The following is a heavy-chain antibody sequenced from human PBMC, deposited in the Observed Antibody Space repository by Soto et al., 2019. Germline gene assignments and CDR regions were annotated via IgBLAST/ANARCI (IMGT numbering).Heavy chain of an antibody. Sequence: QVQLVESGGGVVQPGRSLRLSCAASGFTFSSYAMHWVRQAPGKGLEWVAGISYDGSNKYYADSVKGRFTISRDNSKNTLYLQINSLRAEDTAVYYCAIAFWVPAAGDYYYYYGMDVWGQGTTVTVSS. CDR1: GFTFSSYA. V-gene: IGHV3-30-3*01. CDR3: AIAFWVPAAGDYYYYYGMDV. J-gene: IGHJ6*02. D-gene: IGHD2-2*01. CDR2: ISYDGSNK.